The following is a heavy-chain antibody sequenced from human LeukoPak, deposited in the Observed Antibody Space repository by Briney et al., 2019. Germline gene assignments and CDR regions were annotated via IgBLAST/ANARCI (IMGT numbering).Heavy chain of an antibody. V-gene: IGHV3-21*06. Sequence: GGSLRLSCAASGFTFSSYSMNWVRQAPGKGLEWVSSISSSSGYIYYADSVKGRFTISRDNSNNMLFLQMNGLGPEDTAVYYCAKSGTTMTNYYSDYWGRGTLVTVSS. D-gene: IGHD1-26*01. CDR2: ISSSSGYI. J-gene: IGHJ4*02. CDR1: GFTFSSYS. CDR3: AKSGTTMTNYYSDY.